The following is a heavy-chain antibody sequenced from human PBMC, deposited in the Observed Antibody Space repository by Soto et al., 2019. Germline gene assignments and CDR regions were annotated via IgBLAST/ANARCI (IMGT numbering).Heavy chain of an antibody. Sequence: QVQVVESGGGVVQPGRSLRLSCAASGFTFSSFGMHWVLQAPGKGLEWVSLIWYDGSKKSYGDSVKGRFTISRDNSGNTVYLQMNSLRADDTAVYYCARDASYYSLWSGYYPSRNGMDVWGQGTTVTVSS. CDR2: IWYDGSKK. V-gene: IGHV3-33*01. J-gene: IGHJ6*02. CDR3: ARDASYYSLWSGYYPSRNGMDV. D-gene: IGHD3-3*01. CDR1: GFTFSSFG.